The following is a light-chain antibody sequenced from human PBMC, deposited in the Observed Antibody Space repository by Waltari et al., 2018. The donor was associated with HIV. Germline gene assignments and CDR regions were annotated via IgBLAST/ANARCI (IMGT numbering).Light chain of an antibody. CDR1: TSFSSNY. V-gene: IGKV3-20*01. CDR3: QQYGGSHWT. Sequence: DIVLTQSPATLSLSPGERATLSCRSSTSFSSNYLGWYQQRPGQAPRLLIYGASGRASGIPDRFSGSGSGTEFTLTIDRLEPEDFAVYYCQQYGGSHWTFGQGTRVEVK. CDR2: GAS. J-gene: IGKJ1*01.